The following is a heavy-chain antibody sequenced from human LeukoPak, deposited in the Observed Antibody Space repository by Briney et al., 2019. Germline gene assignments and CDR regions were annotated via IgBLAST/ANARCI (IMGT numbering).Heavy chain of an antibody. V-gene: IGHV3-30*02. CDR1: GFTFSSYG. CDR3: AKPLLTTVYAGAN. D-gene: IGHD4-17*01. J-gene: IGHJ4*02. CDR2: IRYDGSNK. Sequence: GGSLRLSCAASGFTFSSYGMHWVRQAPGKGLEWVAFIRYDGSNKYYADSVKGRFTISRDNSKNTLYLQVNSLRAEDTAVYYCAKPLLTTVYAGANWGQGTLVTVSS.